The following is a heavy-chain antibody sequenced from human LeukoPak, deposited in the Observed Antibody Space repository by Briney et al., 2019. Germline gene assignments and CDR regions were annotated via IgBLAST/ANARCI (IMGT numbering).Heavy chain of an antibody. CDR3: AKDSITMVRGVIIGQLLVYGMDV. CDR1: GFTFSSYG. CDR2: ISYDGSNK. D-gene: IGHD3-10*01. Sequence: SGGSLRLSCAASGFTFSSYGMHWVRQAPGKGLEWVAVISYDGSNKYYADSVKGRFTISRDNSKNTLYLQMNSLRAEDTAVYYCAKDSITMVRGVIIGQLLVYGMDVWGQGTTVTVSS. J-gene: IGHJ6*02. V-gene: IGHV3-30*18.